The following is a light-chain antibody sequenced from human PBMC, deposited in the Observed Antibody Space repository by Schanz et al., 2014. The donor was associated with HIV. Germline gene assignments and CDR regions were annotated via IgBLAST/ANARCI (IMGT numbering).Light chain of an antibody. Sequence: QSALTQPPSASGSPGQSVTVSCTGTSSDVGAYNQVSWYQQHPGKAPKLIIYAVNKRPSGVPDRFSGSKSGNTASLTVSGLQAEDEADYYCSSYADNNKLLFGGGTKLTVL. CDR3: SSYADNNKLL. V-gene: IGLV2-8*01. CDR1: SSDVGAYNQ. CDR2: AVN. J-gene: IGLJ2*01.